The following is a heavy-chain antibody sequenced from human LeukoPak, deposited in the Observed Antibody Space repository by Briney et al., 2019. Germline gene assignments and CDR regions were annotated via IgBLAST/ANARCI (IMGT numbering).Heavy chain of an antibody. CDR3: ARVYDSSGYYRLQFDY. J-gene: IGHJ4*02. CDR2: IYYSGST. D-gene: IGHD3-22*01. V-gene: IGHV4-59*12. Sequence: SETLSLTCTVSGDSMSSFYWSWVRQPPGKGLEWIGSIYYSGSTYYNPSLKSRVTISVDTSKNQFSLKLSSVTAADTAVYYCARVYDSSGYYRLQFDYWGQGTLVTVSS. CDR1: GDSMSSFY.